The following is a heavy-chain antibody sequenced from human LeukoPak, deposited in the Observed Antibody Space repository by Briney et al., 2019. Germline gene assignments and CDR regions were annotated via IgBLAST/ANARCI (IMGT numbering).Heavy chain of an antibody. Sequence: PSETLSLTCTVSGXSISSYYWTWIRQPAGKGLDWIARVYPGGTSYFNPSLKSRVTLSVDTSKNQFSLSLTSVTAADTAVYYCARGPLTEAHTFDIWGQGTMVTVSS. D-gene: IGHD1-14*01. CDR3: ARGPLTEAHTFDI. V-gene: IGHV4-4*07. CDR1: GXSISSYY. J-gene: IGHJ3*02. CDR2: VYPGGTS.